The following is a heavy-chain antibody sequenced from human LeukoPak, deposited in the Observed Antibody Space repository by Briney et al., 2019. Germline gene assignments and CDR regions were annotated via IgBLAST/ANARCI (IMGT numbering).Heavy chain of an antibody. CDR2: IDWDDGK. D-gene: IGHD3-16*02. J-gene: IGHJ4*02. CDR1: GFSLSTSGMC. Sequence: SGPTLVNPTQTLTLTCTFSGFSLSTSGMCVSWIRQPPGKALEWLARIDWDDGKYYSTSLKTRLTISKDTSKNQVVLTMTNMDPVDTATYYCARATTYDYVWGSYRGYYFDYWGQGTLVTVSS. CDR3: ARATTYDYVWGSYRGYYFDY. V-gene: IGHV2-70*11.